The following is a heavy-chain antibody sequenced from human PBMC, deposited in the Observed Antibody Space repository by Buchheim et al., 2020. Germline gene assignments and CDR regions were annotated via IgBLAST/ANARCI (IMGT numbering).Heavy chain of an antibody. CDR1: GFTFSSYA. J-gene: IGHJ6*02. V-gene: IGHV3-30*04. Sequence: QVQLVESGGGVVQPGRSLRLSCAASGFTFSSYAMHWVRQAPGKGLEWVAVISYDGSNKYYADSVKGRFTISRDNSKNTLYLQMNSLRAEDTAVYYCARDRLVDYYYGMDVWGQGTT. D-gene: IGHD5-12*01. CDR2: ISYDGSNK. CDR3: ARDRLVDYYYGMDV.